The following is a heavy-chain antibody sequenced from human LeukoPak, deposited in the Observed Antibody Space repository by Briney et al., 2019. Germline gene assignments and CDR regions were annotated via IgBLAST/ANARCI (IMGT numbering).Heavy chain of an antibody. Sequence: PSETLSLTCTVSGGSISSSSYYWGWIRQPPGKGLEWIGSIYYSGSTYNNPSLKSRVTISVDTSKNQFSLKLSSVTAADTAVYYCARTLYSSSWFFDYWGQGTLVTVSS. V-gene: IGHV4-39*01. CDR1: GGSISSSSYY. J-gene: IGHJ4*02. CDR2: IYYSGST. CDR3: ARTLYSSSWFFDY. D-gene: IGHD6-13*01.